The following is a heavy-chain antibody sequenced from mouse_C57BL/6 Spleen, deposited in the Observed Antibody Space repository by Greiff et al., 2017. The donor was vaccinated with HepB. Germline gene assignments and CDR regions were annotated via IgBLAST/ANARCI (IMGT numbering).Heavy chain of an antibody. D-gene: IGHD1-1*01. CDR1: GYTFTSYW. CDR3: ARGDSFITTVVAPDY. CDR2: IDPNSGGT. V-gene: IGHV1-72*01. J-gene: IGHJ2*01. Sequence: QVQLKQPGAELVKPGASVKLSCKASGYTFTSYWMHWVKQRPGRGLEWIGRIDPNSGGTKYNEKFKSKATLTVDKPSSTAYMQLSSLTSEDSAVYYCARGDSFITTVVAPDYWGQGTTLTVSS.